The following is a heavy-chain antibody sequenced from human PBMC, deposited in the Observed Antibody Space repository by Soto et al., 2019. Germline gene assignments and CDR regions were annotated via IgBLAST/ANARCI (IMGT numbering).Heavy chain of an antibody. Sequence: SETLSLTCAVYGGSFTGFYWSWIRQSPGKGLEWIGESSHSGITKYNPSLKSRVTISVDTSKSQFSLKLSSVTAADTAVYYCARGPRTGGFRGLVRQRQFANWGQGTLVTVSS. D-gene: IGHD3-10*01. CDR3: ARGPRTGGFRGLVRQRQFAN. CDR2: SSHSGIT. J-gene: IGHJ4*01. V-gene: IGHV4-34*01. CDR1: GGSFTGFY.